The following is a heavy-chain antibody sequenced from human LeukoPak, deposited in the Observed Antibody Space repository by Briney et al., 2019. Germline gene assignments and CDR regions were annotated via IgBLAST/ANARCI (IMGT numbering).Heavy chain of an antibody. CDR3: ARDPRYYMDV. CDR2: ISGRSSTI. V-gene: IGHV3-48*04. Sequence: GGSLRLSCAASAFTFSDYSMNWVRRAPGKGLEWVSYISGRSSTIYYADSVKGRFTISRDNAKNSLYLQMNSLRAEDTAVYYCARDPRYYMDVWGKGTTVTVSS. CDR1: AFTFSDYS. J-gene: IGHJ6*03.